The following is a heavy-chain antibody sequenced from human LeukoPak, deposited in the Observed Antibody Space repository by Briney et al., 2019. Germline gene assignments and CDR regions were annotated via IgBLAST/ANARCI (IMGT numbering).Heavy chain of an antibody. CDR2: IYYSGST. Sequence: PSETLSLTCTVSGGSISSYYWSWIRQPPGKGLEWIGYIYYSGSTNYNPSLKSRVTISVDTSKNQFSLKLSSVTAADTAVYYCARLLYYYDSSGYYFDYWGQGTLVTVYS. D-gene: IGHD3-22*01. CDR3: ARLLYYYDSSGYYFDY. CDR1: GGSISSYY. V-gene: IGHV4-59*08. J-gene: IGHJ4*02.